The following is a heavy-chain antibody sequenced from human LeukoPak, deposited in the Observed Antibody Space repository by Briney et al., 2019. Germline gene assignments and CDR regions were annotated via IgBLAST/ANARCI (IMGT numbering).Heavy chain of an antibody. J-gene: IGHJ3*02. CDR3: ARVGAANHDAFDI. D-gene: IGHD1-26*01. CDR1: GGSISSGDYY. V-gene: IGHV4-30-4*08. Sequence: SQTLSLTCTVSGGSISSGDYYWSWIRQPPGKGLEWIGYIYYSGGTYYNPSLKSRVTISVDTSKNQFSLKLSSVTAADTAVYYCARVGAANHDAFDIWGQGTMVTVSS. CDR2: IYYSGGT.